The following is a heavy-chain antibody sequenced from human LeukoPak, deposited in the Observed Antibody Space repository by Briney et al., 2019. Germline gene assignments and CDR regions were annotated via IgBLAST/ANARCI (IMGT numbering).Heavy chain of an antibody. D-gene: IGHD3-10*01. CDR3: ARDLGYYYYMDV. V-gene: IGHV3-30*01. CDR1: GFTFSSYA. CDR2: ISYDGSNK. J-gene: IGHJ6*03. Sequence: GGSLGLSCAASGFTFSSYAMHWVRQAPGKGLEWVAVISYDGSNKYYADSVKGRFTISRDNSKNTLYLQMNSLRAEDTAVYYCARDLGYYYYMDVWGKGTTVTVSS.